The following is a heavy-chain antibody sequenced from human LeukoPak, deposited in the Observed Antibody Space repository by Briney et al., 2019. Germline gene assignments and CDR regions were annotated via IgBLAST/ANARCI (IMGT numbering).Heavy chain of an antibody. CDR2: LSPSGGTT. V-gene: IGHV3-23*01. J-gene: IGHJ6*03. D-gene: IGHD3-10*01. CDR3: AKREGSSGSYTIMDV. Sequence: GGSLRLSCAASGLTFSSYAMSWVRQAPGKGLEWVSALSPSGGTTYYADSVKGRFTISRDNSKNTLYLQMNSLRAEDTAVYYCAKREGSSGSYTIMDVWGKGTTVTVSS. CDR1: GLTFSSYA.